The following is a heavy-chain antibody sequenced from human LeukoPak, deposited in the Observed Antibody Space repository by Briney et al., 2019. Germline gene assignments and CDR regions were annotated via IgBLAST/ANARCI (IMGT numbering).Heavy chain of an antibody. Sequence: PSETLSLTCTVSGGSISSYYWSWIRQPPGKGLEWIGYIYYSGSTNYNPSLKSRVTISVDTSKNQFSLKLSSVTAADTGVYYCARHVFERRGWPIADYWGQGTLVTASS. D-gene: IGHD5/OR15-5a*01. V-gene: IGHV4-59*08. CDR3: ARHVFERRGWPIADY. CDR2: IYYSGST. J-gene: IGHJ4*02. CDR1: GGSISSYY.